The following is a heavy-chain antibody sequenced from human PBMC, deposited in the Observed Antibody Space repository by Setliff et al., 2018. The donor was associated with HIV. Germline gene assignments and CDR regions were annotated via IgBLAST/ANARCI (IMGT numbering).Heavy chain of an antibody. D-gene: IGHD2-21*02. Sequence: SETLSLTCGISDYSITSGYYWGWIRQPPGKGLEWIVSIYRSGSTYDNPSLKSRVTISFDTSKNQFSLILTSVTAADTAVYYCATQGLTVPIPGGYFQHWGPGILVTVSS. CDR2: IYRSGST. CDR3: ATQGLTVPIPGGYFQH. J-gene: IGHJ1*01. V-gene: IGHV4-38-2*01. CDR1: DYSITSGYY.